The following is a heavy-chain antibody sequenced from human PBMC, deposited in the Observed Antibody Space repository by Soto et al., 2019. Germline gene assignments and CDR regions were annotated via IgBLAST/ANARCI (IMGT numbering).Heavy chain of an antibody. V-gene: IGHV3-9*01. CDR3: AKVRAYSSGWYFDY. Sequence: GGSLRLSCAASGFTFDDYAMHWVRQAPGKGLEWVSGISWNSGSIGYADSVKGRFTISRDNAKNSLYLQMNSLRAEDTALYYCAKVRAYSSGWYFDYWGQGTLVTVSS. CDR1: GFTFDDYA. CDR2: ISWNSGSI. J-gene: IGHJ4*02. D-gene: IGHD6-19*01.